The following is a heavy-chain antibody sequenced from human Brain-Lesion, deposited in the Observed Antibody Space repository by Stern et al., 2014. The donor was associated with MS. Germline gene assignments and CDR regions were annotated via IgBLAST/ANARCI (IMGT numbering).Heavy chain of an antibody. Sequence: DQLVESGAEVKKPGASVKVSCKASGYTFNGYYMHWVRQAPGQGLEWMGWINPKSGGTNYAQKFQGWVTMTRDTSINTAYMELSRLRSDDTAVYYCATYYYDSTGYNDFWGQGTLVTVSS. J-gene: IGHJ4*02. CDR3: ATYYYDSTGYNDF. CDR2: INPKSGGT. V-gene: IGHV1-2*04. D-gene: IGHD3-22*01. CDR1: GYTFNGYY.